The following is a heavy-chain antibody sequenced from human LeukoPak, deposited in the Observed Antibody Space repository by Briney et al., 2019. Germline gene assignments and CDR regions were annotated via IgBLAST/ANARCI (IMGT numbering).Heavy chain of an antibody. CDR1: GFTFSGSA. Sequence: PGGSLKLSCAASGFTFSGSAMHWVRQASGKGLEWVGRIRSKANSYATAYAASVKGRFTISRDDSKNTAYLQMNSLKTEDTAMYYCTRRTPCTNGVCPDYWGQGTLVTVSS. V-gene: IGHV3-73*01. D-gene: IGHD2-8*01. CDR3: TRRTPCTNGVCPDY. CDR2: IRSKANSYAT. J-gene: IGHJ4*02.